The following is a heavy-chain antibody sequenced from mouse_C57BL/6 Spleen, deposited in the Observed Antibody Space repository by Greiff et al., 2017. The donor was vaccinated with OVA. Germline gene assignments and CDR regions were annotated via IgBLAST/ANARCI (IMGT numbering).Heavy chain of an antibody. CDR1: GYPFTSSW. J-gene: IGHJ3*01. CDR2: INPSNGGT. Sequence: QVQLQQPGTELVKPGASVKLSCKASGYPFTSSWMHWVKQRPGQGLEWIGNINPSNGGTNYNEKFKSKATLTVDKSSSTAYMQLSSLTSEDSAVYYCARRSSLIYYDYDWFAYWGQGTLVTVSA. CDR3: ARRSSLIYYDYDWFAY. D-gene: IGHD2-4*01. V-gene: IGHV1-53*01.